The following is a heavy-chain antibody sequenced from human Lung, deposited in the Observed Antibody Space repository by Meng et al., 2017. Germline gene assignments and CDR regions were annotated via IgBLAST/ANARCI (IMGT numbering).Heavy chain of an antibody. D-gene: IGHD4-11*01. CDR2: NNHSGST. V-gene: IGHV4-34*01. Sequence: QVQLHEGGAGLMKASETLSRTCVVSGVSFSDYYWSWSRQPPGKGLEWSGENNHSGSTNYNPSLESLATISVDTSQYNLSLKLSSVTAADSAVYYCARGPTTMANDFDYWGQGTLVTVSS. CDR3: ARGPTTMANDFDY. J-gene: IGHJ4*02. CDR1: GVSFSDYY.